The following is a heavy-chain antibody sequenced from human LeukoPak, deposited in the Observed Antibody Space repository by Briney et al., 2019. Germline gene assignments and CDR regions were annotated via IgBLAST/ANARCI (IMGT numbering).Heavy chain of an antibody. CDR1: GGSFSGYY. V-gene: IGHV4-34*01. J-gene: IGHJ4*02. Sequence: SETLSLTCAVYGGSFSGYYWSWIRQPPGKGLEWIGETNHSGSTNYNPSLKSRVTISVDTSKNQFSLKLSSVTAADTAVYYCARLKGRDIVVLDYWGQGTLVTVSS. CDR3: ARLKGRDIVVLDY. D-gene: IGHD2-2*01. CDR2: TNHSGST.